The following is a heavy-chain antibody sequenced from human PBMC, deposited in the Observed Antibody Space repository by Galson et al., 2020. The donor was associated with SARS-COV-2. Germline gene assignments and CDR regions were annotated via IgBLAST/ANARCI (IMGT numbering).Heavy chain of an antibody. J-gene: IGHJ6*02. D-gene: IGHD3-22*01. CDR1: GYTFTNYY. V-gene: IGHV1-46*03. Sequence: ASAKVSCKASGYTFTNYYMHWVRQAPGRGLEWMGIINPSGGTKAYAQKFQGRVTMTRDTSTSTVYMELSSLRSEDTAVYYCAREYYYDSSEDYYGIDVWGQGTTVTVSS. CDR2: INPSGGTK. CDR3: AREYYYDSSEDYYGIDV.